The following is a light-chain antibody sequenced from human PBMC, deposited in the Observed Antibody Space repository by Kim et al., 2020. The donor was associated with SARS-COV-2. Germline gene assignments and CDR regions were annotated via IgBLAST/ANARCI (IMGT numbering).Light chain of an antibody. CDR3: AAWDDSLNVVV. J-gene: IGLJ2*01. V-gene: IGLV1-44*01. CDR1: SSNIGSNA. CDR2: SNN. Sequence: GQEVTISCSGSSSNIGSNAVNWYQQLPGTAPKLLIYSNNQRPSGVPDRFSGSKSGTSASLAISGLQSEDEADYYCAAWDDSLNVVVFGGGTQLTVL.